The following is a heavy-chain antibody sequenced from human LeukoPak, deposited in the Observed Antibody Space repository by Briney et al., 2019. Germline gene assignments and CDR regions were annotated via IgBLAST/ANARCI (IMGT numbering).Heavy chain of an antibody. V-gene: IGHV3-48*04. CDR3: AKGGPTDYDFWSPLDP. CDR1: GFSLSSYS. J-gene: IGHJ5*02. D-gene: IGHD3-3*01. CDR2: ISGSSNSI. Sequence: PGGSLRLSCAASGFSLSSYSMNWVRQGPGKGLEWVSYISGSSNSIYYADSVKGRFIISRDNAKNSLYLQMNSLRAEDTAVYYCAKGGPTDYDFWSPLDPWGQGTLVTVSS.